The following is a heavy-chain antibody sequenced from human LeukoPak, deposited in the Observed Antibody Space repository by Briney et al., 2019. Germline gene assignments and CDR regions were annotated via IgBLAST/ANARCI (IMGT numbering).Heavy chain of an antibody. V-gene: IGHV3-43*01. CDR2: ISWDGGST. CDR1: GFTFDDYT. J-gene: IGHJ4*02. Sequence: PGGSLRLSCAASGFTFDDYTMHWVRQAPGKGLEWVSLISWDGGSTFYADSVKGRFTISRDNSKNTLYLQMNSLRAEDTAVYYCAKVYQAVAGNLGGFDYWGQGTLVTVSS. D-gene: IGHD6-19*01. CDR3: AKVYQAVAGNLGGFDY.